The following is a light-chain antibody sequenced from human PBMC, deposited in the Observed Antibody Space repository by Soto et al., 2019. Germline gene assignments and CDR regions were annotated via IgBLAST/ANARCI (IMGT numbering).Light chain of an antibody. Sequence: DIQMTQSPSTLSASVGDRVTITCRASQSIKNWLAWYQQKPGEAPKLLIYKASTLESGVPSKLSGSGSGTQFILTISCVQPDDVGTYYCQQYNSYSQFTFGPGTKVDI. J-gene: IGKJ3*01. CDR1: QSIKNW. CDR3: QQYNSYSQFT. CDR2: KAS. V-gene: IGKV1-5*03.